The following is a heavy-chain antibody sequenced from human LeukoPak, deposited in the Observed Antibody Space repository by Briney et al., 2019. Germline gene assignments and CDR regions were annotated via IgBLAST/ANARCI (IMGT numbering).Heavy chain of an antibody. CDR1: GYTFTSYG. CDR2: ISAYNGNT. J-gene: IGHJ4*02. Sequence: ASVKVSCKASGYTFTSYGISWVRQAPGQGLEWMGWISAYNGNTNYAQKLQGRVTMTTDTSTSTAYMELRSLRSDDTAVYYCARAGPTGYCSSTSCIDYWGQGTLVTVSS. CDR3: ARAGPTGYCSSTSCIDY. V-gene: IGHV1-18*01. D-gene: IGHD2-2*01.